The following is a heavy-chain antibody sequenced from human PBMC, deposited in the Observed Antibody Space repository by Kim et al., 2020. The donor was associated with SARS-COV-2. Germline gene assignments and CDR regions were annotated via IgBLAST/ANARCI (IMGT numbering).Heavy chain of an antibody. D-gene: IGHD6-13*01. CDR2: ISSSSSYI. CDR3: ARGSRGGYSSRPRGAFDI. V-gene: IGHV3-21*01. CDR1: GFTFSSYS. Sequence: GGSLRLSCAASGFTFSSYSMNWVRQAPGKGLEWVSSISSSSSYIYYADSVKGRFTISRDNAKNSLYLQMNSLRAEDTAVYYCARGSRGGYSSRPRGAFDIWGQGTLVTVSS. J-gene: IGHJ3*02.